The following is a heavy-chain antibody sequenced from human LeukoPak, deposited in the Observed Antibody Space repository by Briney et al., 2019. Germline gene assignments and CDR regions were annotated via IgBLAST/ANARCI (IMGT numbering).Heavy chain of an antibody. J-gene: IGHJ4*02. CDR1: GFTFTSYS. Sequence: GGSLRLSCAASGFTFTSYSMNWVRQARGKGLEWVSSISSSSSYIYYADSVKGRFTISRDNAKNSLYLQMNSLRAEDTAVYYCARYYVDTAMAIDYWGQGTLVTVSS. D-gene: IGHD5-18*01. CDR3: ARYYVDTAMAIDY. V-gene: IGHV3-21*01. CDR2: ISSSSSYI.